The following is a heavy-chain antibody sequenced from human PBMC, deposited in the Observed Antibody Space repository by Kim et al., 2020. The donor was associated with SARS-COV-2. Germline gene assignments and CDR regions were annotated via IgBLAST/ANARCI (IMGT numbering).Heavy chain of an antibody. CDR3: AREPGSSRDY. V-gene: IGHV3-53*01. J-gene: IGHJ4*02. D-gene: IGHD6-13*01. Sequence: TISRDNSKTTLYLQMNSLRAEDTAVYYCAREPGSSRDYWGQGTLVTVSS.